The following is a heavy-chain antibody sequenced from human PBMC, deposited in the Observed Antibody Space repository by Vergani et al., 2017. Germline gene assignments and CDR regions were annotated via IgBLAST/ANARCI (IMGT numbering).Heavy chain of an antibody. CDR2: ITPFNGNT. V-gene: IGHV1-45*02. CDR3: ALAESSTSCINSVRITPETGSWFAP. J-gene: IGHJ5*02. Sequence: QMQLVQSGAEVKKTGSSVKVSCKASGYTFTYRYLHWVRQAPGQALEWMGWITPFNGNTNYAQKFQDRVTITRDRSMSTAYMELSSLGSEDTAMYYCALAESSTSCINSVRITPETGSWFAPWGQGTLVTVSS. CDR1: GYTFTYRY. D-gene: IGHD2-2*01.